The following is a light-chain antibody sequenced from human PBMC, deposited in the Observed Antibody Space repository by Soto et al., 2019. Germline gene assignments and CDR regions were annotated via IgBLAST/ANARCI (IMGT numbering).Light chain of an antibody. CDR3: CSYAGSYNYV. CDR2: DVT. J-gene: IGLJ1*01. CDR1: SSDVGGYTY. Sequence: QSALTQPRSVSGSPGQSVTISCTGTSSDVGGYTYVSWYQQHPGKAPKLIIYDVTERPSGVPARFSGSKSGNTASLTISGLQAEDEADYYCCSYAGSYNYVFGTGTKLTVL. V-gene: IGLV2-11*01.